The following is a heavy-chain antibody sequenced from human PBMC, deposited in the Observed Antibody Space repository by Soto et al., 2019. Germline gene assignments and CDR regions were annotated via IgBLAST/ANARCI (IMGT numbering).Heavy chain of an antibody. V-gene: IGHV2-5*02. J-gene: IGHJ4*02. CDR2: IYWDDDK. CDR1: GFSLTTNGVG. D-gene: IGHD6-13*01. Sequence: QITLKESGPSLVKPTQTLTLTCTFSGFSLTTNGVGVGWIRQSPGEALEWLALIYWDDDKRYSPSLTSRLTITKDTSKNQVVLTMTTMDSVDTATYYCAYCGYYSSSWFPDYWGQGTLVTVSS. CDR3: AYCGYYSSSWFPDY.